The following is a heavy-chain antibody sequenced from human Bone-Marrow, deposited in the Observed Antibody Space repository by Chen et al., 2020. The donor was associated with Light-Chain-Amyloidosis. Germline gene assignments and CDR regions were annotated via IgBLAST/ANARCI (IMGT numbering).Heavy chain of an antibody. J-gene: IGHJ4*02. Sequence: GLVQPXGXLXLSCEASGFTFSNFWMHWVRQAPGKGLVWVARMNRDGSVITHADYVKGRXXXXXXXXXXXXXXXXXXXXXEDTAVYYCVNDYGGPFDFWGQGTL. CDR3: VNDYGGPFDF. D-gene: IGHD3-10*02. CDR1: GFTFSNFW. CDR2: MNRDGSVI. V-gene: IGHV3-74*01.